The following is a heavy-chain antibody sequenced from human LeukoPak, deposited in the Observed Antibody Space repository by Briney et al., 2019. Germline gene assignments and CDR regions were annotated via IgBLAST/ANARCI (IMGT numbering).Heavy chain of an antibody. Sequence: SETLSLTCTVSGYSISSDYYWGWIRQPPGKGLEWIGNIYHSGSTYYNPSLKSRVTISVDTSKNQFCLRLYSVTAADTAVYYCARVHIVVVVAATLRGRRGGWFDPWGQGTLVTVSS. CDR1: GYSISSDYY. D-gene: IGHD2-15*01. J-gene: IGHJ5*02. CDR2: IYHSGST. CDR3: ARVHIVVVVAATLRGRRGGWFDP. V-gene: IGHV4-38-2*02.